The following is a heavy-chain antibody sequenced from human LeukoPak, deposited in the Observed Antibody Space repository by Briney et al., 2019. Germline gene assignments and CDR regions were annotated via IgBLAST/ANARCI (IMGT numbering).Heavy chain of an antibody. CDR3: ASWDSSGYYFFA. Sequence: KPSETLSLTCTVSGGSISSSSYYWGWTRQPPGKGLEWIGSIYYSGSTYYNPSLKSRVTISVDTSKNQFSLKLSSVTAADTAVYYCASWDSSGYYFFAWGQGTLVTVSS. CDR1: GGSISSSSYY. D-gene: IGHD3-22*01. CDR2: IYYSGST. J-gene: IGHJ4*02. V-gene: IGHV4-39*01.